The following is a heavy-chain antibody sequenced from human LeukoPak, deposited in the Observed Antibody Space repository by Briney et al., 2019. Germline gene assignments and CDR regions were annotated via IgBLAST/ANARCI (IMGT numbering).Heavy chain of an antibody. V-gene: IGHV4-4*01. CDR2: IYHSGST. CDR3: ARGGSGSYVVDP. J-gene: IGHJ5*02. D-gene: IGHD3-10*01. Sequence: PGGSLRLSCAASGFTFSSYSMNWVRQPPGKGLEWIGEIYHSGSTNYNPSLKSRVTISVDKSKNEFFLKLTSVTAADTAVYFCARGGSGSYVVDPWGQGTLVIVSS. CDR1: GFTFSSYSM.